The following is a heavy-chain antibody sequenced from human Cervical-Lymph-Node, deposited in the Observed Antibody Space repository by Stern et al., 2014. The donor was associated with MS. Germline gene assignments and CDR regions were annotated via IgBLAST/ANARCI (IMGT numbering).Heavy chain of an antibody. D-gene: IGHD3-22*01. J-gene: IGHJ4*02. CDR3: AKDRQRRYDYDSAGYAFFDS. CDR2: ISAAGSKK. Sequence: VQLVESGGGAVQPGRSLRLSCAASGFTFSNYGMHWVRQAPGKGLEWGTVISAAGSKKYSADFVKGRFSSSRDNSKNTVYLQMNTLRPEDTAIYYCAKDRQRRYDYDSAGYAFFDSWGQGIRVTVSS. V-gene: IGHV3-30*18. CDR1: GFTFSNYG.